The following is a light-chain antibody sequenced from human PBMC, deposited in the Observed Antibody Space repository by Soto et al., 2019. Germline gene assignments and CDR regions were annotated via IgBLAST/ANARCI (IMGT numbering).Light chain of an antibody. CDR2: EVS. Sequence: QSVLTQPPSASGSPGQSVTISCTGTSSDIGAYNYVSWYQQYPGKAPKLMIFEVSKRPSGVPDRFSGSKSGNTASLTVSGLQAEDEADYYCCSYAGSNNLIFGTGNKVTVL. V-gene: IGLV2-8*01. CDR1: SSDIGAYNY. CDR3: CSYAGSNNLI. J-gene: IGLJ1*01.